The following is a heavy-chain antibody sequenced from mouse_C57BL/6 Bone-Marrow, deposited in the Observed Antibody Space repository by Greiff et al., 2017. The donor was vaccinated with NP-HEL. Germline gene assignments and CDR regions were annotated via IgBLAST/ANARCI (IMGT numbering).Heavy chain of an antibody. CDR1: GFNIKDDY. CDR3: TASDSSFPVAY. CDR2: IDPENGDT. J-gene: IGHJ3*01. Sequence: EVQLQQSGAELVRPGASVKLSCTASGFNIKDDYMHWVKQRPEQGLEWIGWIDPENGDTEYASKFQGKATITADTSTNTAYLQLSRLTSEDTAIYYCTASDSSFPVAYWGQGTLVTVSA. D-gene: IGHD1-1*01. V-gene: IGHV14-4*01.